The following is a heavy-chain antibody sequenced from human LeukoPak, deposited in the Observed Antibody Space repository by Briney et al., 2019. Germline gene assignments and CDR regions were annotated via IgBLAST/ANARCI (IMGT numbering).Heavy chain of an antibody. CDR2: IDDDGSAT. CDR1: GFIVSSYR. CDR3: IRSGGWPGS. Sequence: GGSLRLSCEASGFIVSSYRMHWVRQAPGKGLVWVSRIDDDGSATAYADSVKGRFIISRDDAKNTMYLQMNSLRAEDTAMYYCIRSGGWPGSWGQGTLVTVSS. D-gene: IGHD6-19*01. V-gene: IGHV3-74*01. J-gene: IGHJ5*02.